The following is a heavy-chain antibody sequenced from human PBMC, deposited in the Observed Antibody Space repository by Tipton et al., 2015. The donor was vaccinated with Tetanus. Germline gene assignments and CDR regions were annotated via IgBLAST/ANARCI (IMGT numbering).Heavy chain of an antibody. V-gene: IGHV3-30*03. CDR1: GFTFSTYG. D-gene: IGHD2-15*01. Sequence: SLRLSCAASGFTFSTYGIHWVRQAPGKGLEWVAVISFDGNIKHYADSVKGRFTISRDDSKNTLYLQMNSLRAEDTAVYYCAREADCSGGSCFSGDFDNWGQGTQVTVSS. CDR3: AREADCSGGSCFSGDFDN. J-gene: IGHJ4*02. CDR2: ISFDGNIK.